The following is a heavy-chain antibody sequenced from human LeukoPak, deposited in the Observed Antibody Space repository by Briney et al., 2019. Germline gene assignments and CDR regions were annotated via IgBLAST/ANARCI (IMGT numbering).Heavy chain of an antibody. CDR2: INHSGST. CDR3: ASESSGNSVYFDY. V-gene: IGHV4-34*01. J-gene: IGHJ4*02. CDR1: GGSFSGYY. D-gene: IGHD4-23*01. Sequence: SETLSLTCAVYGGSFSGYYWSWIRQPPGKGLEWIGEINHSGSTNYNPFLKSRVTISVDTSKNQFSLKLSSVTAADTAVYYCASESSGNSVYFDYWGQGTLVTVSS.